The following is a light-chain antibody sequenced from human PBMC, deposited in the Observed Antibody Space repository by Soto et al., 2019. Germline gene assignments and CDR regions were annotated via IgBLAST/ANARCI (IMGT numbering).Light chain of an antibody. V-gene: IGLV2-14*01. J-gene: IGLJ1*01. Sequence: QSVLTQPASVSGPPGQSITISCTGTSSDVGDYNYVSWYQQHPGKAPKFMIYDVSNRPSGVSNRFSGSKSGNTASLTISGLQAEDEADYYCSSYTTSNTRQIVFGTGTKVTVL. CDR1: SSDVGDYNY. CDR3: SSYTTSNTRQIV. CDR2: DVS.